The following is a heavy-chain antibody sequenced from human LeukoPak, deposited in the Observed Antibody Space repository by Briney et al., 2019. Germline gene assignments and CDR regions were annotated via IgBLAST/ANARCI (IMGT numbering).Heavy chain of an antibody. V-gene: IGHV4-39*07. CDR2: IYYSGST. CDR3: ARDSVVYYDSKRDDAFDI. Sequence: SETLSLTCSVSGGSISSSSYYWGWIRQPPGKGLEWIGSIYYSGSTYYNASLKSRLTISVDTSKNQFSLKLSSVTAADTAVYYCARDSVVYYDSKRDDAFDIWGQGTMVTVSS. CDR1: GGSISSSSYY. D-gene: IGHD3-22*01. J-gene: IGHJ3*02.